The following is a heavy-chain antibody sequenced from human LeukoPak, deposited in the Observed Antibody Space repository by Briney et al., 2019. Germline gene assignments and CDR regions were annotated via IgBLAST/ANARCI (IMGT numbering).Heavy chain of an antibody. CDR3: ARDLNSGGSHPFDY. J-gene: IGHJ4*02. CDR2: IYYSGST. D-gene: IGHD2-15*01. CDR1: GGSISSYY. V-gene: IGHV4-59*01. Sequence: SETLSLTCTVSGGSISSYYWSWIRQPRGQGLERIGYIYYSGSTNYNPSLKSRVTISVDTSKNQFSLKLSSVTAADTAVYYCARDLNSGGSHPFDYWGQGTLVTVSS.